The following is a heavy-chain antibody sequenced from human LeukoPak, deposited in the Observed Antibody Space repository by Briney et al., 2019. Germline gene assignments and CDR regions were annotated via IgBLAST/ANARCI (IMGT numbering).Heavy chain of an antibody. CDR1: GYSISSGYY. J-gene: IGHJ4*02. Sequence: PSETLSLTCTVSGYSISSGYYWGWIRQPPGKGLEWIGSIYHSGSTYYNPSLKSRVTISVDTSKNQFSLKLSSVTAADTAVYYCARVSGYCSYWQFDYWGQGTLVTVSS. CDR2: IYHSGST. CDR3: ARVSGYCSYWQFDY. D-gene: IGHD2-15*01. V-gene: IGHV4-38-2*02.